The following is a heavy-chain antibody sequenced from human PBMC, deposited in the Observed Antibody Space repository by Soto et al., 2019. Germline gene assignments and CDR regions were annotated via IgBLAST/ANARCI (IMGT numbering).Heavy chain of an antibody. D-gene: IGHD5-18*01. CDR1: GFTFSSYW. CDR2: INSDGSIT. V-gene: IGHV3-74*01. J-gene: IGHJ1*01. CDR3: AKDRYSYDLRDFQH. Sequence: PGGSLRLSCAASGFTFSSYWMHWVRQAPGKGLVWVSRINSDGSITTYADSVKGRFTISRDNAKNSLYLQMNSLRAEDTALYHCAKDRYSYDLRDFQHWGQGTLVTVSS.